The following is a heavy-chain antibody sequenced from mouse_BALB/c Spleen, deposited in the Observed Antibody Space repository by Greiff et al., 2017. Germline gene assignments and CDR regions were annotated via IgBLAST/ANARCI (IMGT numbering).Heavy chain of an antibody. Sequence: EVQLVESGGDLVKPGGSLKLSCAASGFTFSSYGMSWVRQTPDKRLEWVATISSGGSYTYYPDSVKGRFTISRDNAKNTLYLQMSSLKSEDTAMYYGARRGTGGYFDVWGAGTTVTVSS. D-gene: IGHD2-14*01. V-gene: IGHV5-6*01. CDR2: ISSGGSYT. CDR3: ARRGTGGYFDV. CDR1: GFTFSSYG. J-gene: IGHJ1*01.